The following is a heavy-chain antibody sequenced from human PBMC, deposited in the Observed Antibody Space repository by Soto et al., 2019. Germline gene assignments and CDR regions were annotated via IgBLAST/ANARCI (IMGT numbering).Heavy chain of an antibody. CDR2: IIPIFGTA. J-gene: IGHJ3*02. D-gene: IGHD2-15*01. CDR1: GGTFSSYA. CDR3: AREMRRWRTFDI. V-gene: IGHV1-69*13. Sequence: GASVKVSCKASGGTFSSYAISWVRQAPAQGLEWMGGIIPIFGTANYAQKFQGRVTITADESTSTAYMELSSLRSEDTAVYYCAREMRRWRTFDIWGQGTMVTFSS.